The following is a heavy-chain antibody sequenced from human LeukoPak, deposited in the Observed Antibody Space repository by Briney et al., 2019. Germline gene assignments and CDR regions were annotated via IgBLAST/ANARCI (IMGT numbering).Heavy chain of an antibody. CDR3: ARDSSGWYVDWYFDY. CDR2: IIPIFGTA. V-gene: IGHV1-69*13. Sequence: ASVKVSCKASGGTFSSYAISWVRQAPGQGLEWTGGIIPIFGTANYAQKFQGRVTITADESTSTAYMELSSLRPEDTAVYYCARDSSGWYVDWYFDYWGQGTLVTVSS. J-gene: IGHJ4*02. D-gene: IGHD6-19*01. CDR1: GGTFSSYA.